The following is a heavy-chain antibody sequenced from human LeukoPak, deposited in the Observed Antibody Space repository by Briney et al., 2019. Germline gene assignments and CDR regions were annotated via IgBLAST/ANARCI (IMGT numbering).Heavy chain of an antibody. Sequence: PGGSLRLSCAASGFTFSNYWMHWVRQTPGKGLEWVSRIISDGSSTIYADSVKGRFTISRDNAKNTLFLQMNSLRAEDTAVYYCARDGSLPDYWGQGTPVTVSS. V-gene: IGHV3-74*01. CDR3: ARDGSLPDY. J-gene: IGHJ4*02. D-gene: IGHD1-26*01. CDR1: GFTFSNYW. CDR2: IISDGSST.